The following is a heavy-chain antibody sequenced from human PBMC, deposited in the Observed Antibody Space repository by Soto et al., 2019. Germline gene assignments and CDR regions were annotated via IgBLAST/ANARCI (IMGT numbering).Heavy chain of an antibody. CDR2: ISAYNGNT. V-gene: IGHV1-18*01. J-gene: IGHJ3*02. CDR1: GYTFTSYG. D-gene: IGHD3-9*01. CDR3: ARDAILRYFDWLLEGDAFDI. Sequence: ASVKGSCKASGYTFTSYGISWVRQAPGQGLEWMGWISAYNGNTNYAQKLQGRVTLTTDTSTSTAYMELRSLRSDDTAVYYCARDAILRYFDWLLEGDAFDIWGQGTMVTVSS.